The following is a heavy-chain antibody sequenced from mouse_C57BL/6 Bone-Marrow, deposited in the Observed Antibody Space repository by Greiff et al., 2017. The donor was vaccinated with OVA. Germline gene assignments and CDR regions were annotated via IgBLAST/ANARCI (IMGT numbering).Heavy chain of an antibody. V-gene: IGHV1-75*01. Sequence: QVHVKQSGPELVKPGASVKISCKASGYTFTDYYINWVKQRPGQGLEWIGWIFPGSGSTYYNEKFKGKATLTVDKSSSTAYMLLSSLTSEDSAVFFCASYGSSYSPAWFAYWGQGTLVTVSA. CDR2: IFPGSGST. CDR3: ASYGSSYSPAWFAY. D-gene: IGHD1-1*01. J-gene: IGHJ3*01. CDR1: GYTFTDYY.